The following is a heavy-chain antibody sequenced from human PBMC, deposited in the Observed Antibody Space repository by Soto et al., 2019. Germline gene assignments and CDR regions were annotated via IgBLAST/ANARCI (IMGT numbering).Heavy chain of an antibody. CDR2: IDPSYSYT. CDR3: ARQDCSSTSCYGPYGMDV. CDR1: GYSFTSYW. J-gene: IGHJ6*02. D-gene: IGHD2-2*01. Sequence: GESLKISCKGSGYSFTSYWISWVRQMPGKGLEWMGRIDPSYSYTNYSSSFQGHVTISADKSISTAYLQWSSLKASDTAMYYCARQDCSSTSCYGPYGMDVWGQGTTVTVSS. V-gene: IGHV5-10-1*01.